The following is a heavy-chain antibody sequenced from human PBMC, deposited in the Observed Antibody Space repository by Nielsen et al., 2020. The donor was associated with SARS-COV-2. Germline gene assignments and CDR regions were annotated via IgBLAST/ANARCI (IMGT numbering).Heavy chain of an antibody. Sequence: GESLKISCAASGFPFSSYSMNWVRQAPGKGLEWVSSISSSSSYIYYADSVKGRFTISRDNAKNSLYLQMNSLRAEDTAMYYCAIIWSGYTDAFDIWGQGTMVTVSS. D-gene: IGHD3-3*01. CDR1: GFPFSSYS. CDR3: AIIWSGYTDAFDI. V-gene: IGHV3-21*01. J-gene: IGHJ3*02. CDR2: ISSSSSYI.